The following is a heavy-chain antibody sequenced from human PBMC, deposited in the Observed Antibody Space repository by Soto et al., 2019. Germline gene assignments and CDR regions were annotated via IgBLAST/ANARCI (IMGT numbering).Heavy chain of an antibody. J-gene: IGHJ5*02. CDR2: IYHSGST. D-gene: IGHD6-19*01. CDR1: GGSVSSGSYY. Sequence: QVQLQESGPGLVKPSETLSLTCTVSGGSVSSGSYYWGWIRQPPGKGLEWIGYIYHSGSTNYNPSLESRVTIAVDTSKNQFALGLTSVTAADTAVYYCARLSAAWFDPWGQGTLVTVAS. V-gene: IGHV4-61*01. CDR3: ARLSAAWFDP.